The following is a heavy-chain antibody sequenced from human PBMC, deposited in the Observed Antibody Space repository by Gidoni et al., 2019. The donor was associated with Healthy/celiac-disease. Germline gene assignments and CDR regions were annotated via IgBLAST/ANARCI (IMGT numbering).Heavy chain of an antibody. CDR3: AKVSSGWYGV. D-gene: IGHD6-19*01. Sequence: EVQLLESGGGLVQPGGSLRISCAASGFTFSSYAMSWVRQAPGTGLECVSAISGSGGSPYYADSVKGRFTISRDNSKNTLYLQMNSLRAEDTAVYYCAKVSSGWYGVWGQGTLVTVSS. V-gene: IGHV3-23*01. CDR1: GFTFSSYA. CDR2: ISGSGGSP. J-gene: IGHJ4*02.